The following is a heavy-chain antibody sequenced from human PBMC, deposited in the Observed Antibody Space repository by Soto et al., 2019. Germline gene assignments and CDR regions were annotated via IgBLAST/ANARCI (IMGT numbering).Heavy chain of an antibody. CDR3: VREGGYCSGGSCYSLTFEH. CDR1: GGTFSSYT. CDR2: IIPILGIA. D-gene: IGHD2-15*01. V-gene: IGHV1-69*08. J-gene: IGHJ4*01. Sequence: QVQLVQSGAEVKKPGSSVKVSCKASGGTFSSYTISWLRQAPGQGLEWMGRIIPILGIANYAQKFQGRVTITKDKATSTAYMELNSLRSEDTALCYCVREGGYCSGGSCYSLTFEHRGQGTLLTVSS.